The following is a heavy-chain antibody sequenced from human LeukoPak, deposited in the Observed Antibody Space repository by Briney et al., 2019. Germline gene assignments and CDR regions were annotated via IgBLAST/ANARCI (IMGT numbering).Heavy chain of an antibody. CDR3: ARGYSSSGIDY. Sequence: ASVKVSCKASGGTFSSYTISWVRQAPGQGLEWMGRINPNSGGTNYAQKFQGRVTMTRDTSISTAYMELSRLRSDDTAVYYCARGYSSSGIDYWGQGTLVTVSS. V-gene: IGHV1-2*06. CDR2: INPNSGGT. CDR1: GGTFSSYT. J-gene: IGHJ4*02. D-gene: IGHD6-6*01.